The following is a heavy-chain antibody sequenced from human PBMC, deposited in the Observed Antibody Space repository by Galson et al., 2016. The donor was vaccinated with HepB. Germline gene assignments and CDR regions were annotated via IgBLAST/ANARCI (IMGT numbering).Heavy chain of an antibody. J-gene: IGHJ4*02. CDR3: ARVYGYDFWPFDY. D-gene: IGHD3-3*01. CDR2: ISSSSYR. Sequence: SLRLSCAASGFTFSDYWMNWVRQAPGKGLEWVSSISSSSYRYYADSVKGRFTISRDNAKSSLYLQMNSLRVEDTAVYYCARVYGYDFWPFDYWGQGTLVTVSS. V-gene: IGHV3-69-1*01. CDR1: GFTFSDYW.